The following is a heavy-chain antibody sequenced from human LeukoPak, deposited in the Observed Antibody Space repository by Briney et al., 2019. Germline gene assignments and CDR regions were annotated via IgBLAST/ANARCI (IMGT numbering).Heavy chain of an antibody. D-gene: IGHD1-26*01. CDR3: ARSNLYYYYYGMDV. V-gene: IGHV1-18*01. CDR1: GYTFTSYV. Sequence: ASVKVSCKASGYTFTSYVISWVRQAPGQGLEWMEWISAYNGNTNYAQKLQGRVTMTTDTSTSTAYMELRSLRSDDTAVYYCARSNLYYYYYGMDVWGQGTTVTVSS. CDR2: ISAYNGNT. J-gene: IGHJ6*02.